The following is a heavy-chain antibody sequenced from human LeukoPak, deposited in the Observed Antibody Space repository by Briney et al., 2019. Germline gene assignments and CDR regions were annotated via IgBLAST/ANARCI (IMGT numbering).Heavy chain of an antibody. J-gene: IGHJ5*02. CDR3: ARGSKEILNWFDP. CDR1: GFTFSSYG. V-gene: IGHV3-7*01. D-gene: IGHD5-24*01. CDR2: IKQDGSEK. Sequence: GGSLRLSCAASGFTFSSYGMSWVRQAPGKGLEWVANIKQDGSEKYYVDSVKGRFTISRDNAKNSLYLQMNSLRAEDTAVYYCARGSKEILNWFDPWGQGTLVTVSS.